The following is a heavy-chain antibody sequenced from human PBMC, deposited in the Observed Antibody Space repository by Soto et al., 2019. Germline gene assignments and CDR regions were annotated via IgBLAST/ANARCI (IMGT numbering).Heavy chain of an antibody. D-gene: IGHD4-17*01. CDR2: IRGRAKKYAT. Sequence: VPLVESGGDLVQPGGSLKLSCTGLGFNFSGSALHWVRQPSGKGLEWVGRIRGRAKKYATSYAASVRGRFYLSRDDSKNTAFLQMNSLRDEDTGVYFCCGRGGDSLQDIWGQGTLVTVSS. V-gene: IGHV3-73*01. J-gene: IGHJ4*02. CDR3: CGRGGDSLQDI. CDR1: GFNFSGSA.